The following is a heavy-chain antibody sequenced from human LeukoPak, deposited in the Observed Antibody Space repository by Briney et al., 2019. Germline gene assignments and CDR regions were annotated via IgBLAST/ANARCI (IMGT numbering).Heavy chain of an antibody. D-gene: IGHD3-10*01. J-gene: IGHJ4*02. CDR3: AKDFTYGSGSYYYFDY. CDR1: GFTFSSYG. CDR2: IRYDGSNK. V-gene: IGHV3-30*02. Sequence: GGSLRLSCAASGFTFSSYGMHWVRQAPGKGLEWVAFIRYDGSNKYYADSVKGRFTISRDNSKNTLYLQMNSLRAEDTAVYYCAKDFTYGSGSYYYFDYWGQGPLVTVSS.